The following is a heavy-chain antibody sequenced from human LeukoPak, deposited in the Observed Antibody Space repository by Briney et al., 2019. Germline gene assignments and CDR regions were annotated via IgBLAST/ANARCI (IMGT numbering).Heavy chain of an antibody. D-gene: IGHD3-22*01. Sequence: SETLSLTCTVSGGSISSSRYYWGWIRQPPGKGLEWIGSIYYSGSTYYNPSLKSRVTISVDTSKNQFSLKLSSVTAADTAVYYCAMVPYYYDSSGYHPVWGQGTLVTVSS. CDR1: GGSISSSRYY. V-gene: IGHV4-39*07. J-gene: IGHJ4*02. CDR3: AMVPYYYDSSGYHPV. CDR2: IYYSGST.